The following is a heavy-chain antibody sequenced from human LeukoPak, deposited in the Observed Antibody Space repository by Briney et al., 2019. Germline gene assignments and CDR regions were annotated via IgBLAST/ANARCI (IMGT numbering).Heavy chain of an antibody. Sequence: GGSLRLSCAASGFTFTSYDIHWVRQAPGKGLEWVAFIRYDGSNKYYADSVKGRFTISRDNSKNTLYLQMNSLRAEDTAVYYCARDPRRGWYPGDYWGQGTLVTVSS. CDR1: GFTFTSYD. V-gene: IGHV3-30*02. CDR3: ARDPRRGWYPGDY. J-gene: IGHJ4*02. CDR2: IRYDGSNK. D-gene: IGHD6-19*01.